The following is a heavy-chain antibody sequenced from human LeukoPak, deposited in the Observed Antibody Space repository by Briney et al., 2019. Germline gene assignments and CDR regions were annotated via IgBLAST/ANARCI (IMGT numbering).Heavy chain of an antibody. CDR1: EFTFSSYW. V-gene: IGHV3-7*01. CDR3: ATSDCSGGSCYSVGGY. J-gene: IGHJ4*02. D-gene: IGHD2-15*01. CDR2: VKQDGSEE. Sequence: GGSLRLSCAASEFTFSSYWMNWVRQAPGKGLEWVANVKQDGSEEYYVDSVKGRFTISRDNAKNSLYLQMNSLRADDTAVYYCATSDCSGGSCYSVGGYWGQGTLVTVSS.